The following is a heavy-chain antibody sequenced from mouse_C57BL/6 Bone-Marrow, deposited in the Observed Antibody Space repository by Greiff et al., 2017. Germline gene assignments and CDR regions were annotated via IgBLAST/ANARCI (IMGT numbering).Heavy chain of an antibody. J-gene: IGHJ2*01. Sequence: EVQLVESGGGLVKPGGSLKLSCAASGFTFSSYAMSWVRQTPEKRLEWVATISDGGSYTYYPDNVKGRFTISRDNAKNNLYLQMSHLKSEDTAMYYCARPNWYYFDYWGQGTTLTVSS. CDR3: ARPNWYYFDY. V-gene: IGHV5-4*01. CDR2: ISDGGSYT. D-gene: IGHD4-1*01. CDR1: GFTFSSYA.